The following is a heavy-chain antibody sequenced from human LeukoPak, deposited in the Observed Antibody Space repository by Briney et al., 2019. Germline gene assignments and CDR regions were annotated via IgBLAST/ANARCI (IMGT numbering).Heavy chain of an antibody. CDR1: GGTFSSYA. D-gene: IGHD4-23*01. J-gene: IGHJ3*02. Sequence: ASVKVPCKASGGTFSSYAISWVRQAPGQGLEWMGGIIPIFGTANYAQKFQGRVTITADESTSTAYMELSSLRSEDTAVYYCARPGVVVTPWERAFDIWGQGTMVTVSS. CDR3: ARPGVVVTPWERAFDI. CDR2: IIPIFGTA. V-gene: IGHV1-69*13.